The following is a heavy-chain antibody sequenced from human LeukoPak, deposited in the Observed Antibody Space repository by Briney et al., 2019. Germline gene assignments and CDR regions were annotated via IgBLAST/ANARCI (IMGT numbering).Heavy chain of an antibody. CDR3: AKRTPRDSLAVAGNAYFDY. D-gene: IGHD6-19*01. CDR2: IRYDGSKT. Sequence: GGSLRLSCASSGFPFSSYGMHWVRQAPGKELEWVAFIRYDGSKTYYADSVKGRFTISRDNSKNTLYLQMNSLRTEDTAVYYCAKRTPRDSLAVAGNAYFDYWGQGTLVTVSS. CDR1: GFPFSSYG. J-gene: IGHJ4*02. V-gene: IGHV3-30*02.